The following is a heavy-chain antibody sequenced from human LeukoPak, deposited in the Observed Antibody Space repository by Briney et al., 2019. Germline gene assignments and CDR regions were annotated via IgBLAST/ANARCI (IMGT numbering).Heavy chain of an antibody. J-gene: IGHJ3*02. CDR1: GYTFTGYY. V-gene: IGHV1-18*04. Sequence: ASVKVSCKASGYTFTGYYMHWVRQAPGQGLEWMGWISTYNGNTNYAQKLQGRVSMTTDTSTSTAYMDLRSLRSDDTAVYYCARGGGYSGYDFGHDAFDIWGQGTMVTVSS. CDR3: ARGGGYSGYDFGHDAFDI. D-gene: IGHD5-12*01. CDR2: ISTYNGNT.